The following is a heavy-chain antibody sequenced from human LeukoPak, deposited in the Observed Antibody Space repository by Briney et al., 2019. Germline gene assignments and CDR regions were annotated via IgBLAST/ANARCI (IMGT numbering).Heavy chain of an antibody. J-gene: IGHJ4*02. Sequence: SETLSLTCTVSGGSISSYYWSWIRQPPGKGLEWIGYIYYSGSTNYNPSLKSRVTISVDTSKNQFSLKLSSVTAADTAVYYCARHRYYDSSGYGGCDYWGQGTLVTVSS. CDR3: ARHRYYDSSGYGGCDY. CDR2: IYYSGST. D-gene: IGHD3-22*01. CDR1: GGSISSYY. V-gene: IGHV4-59*08.